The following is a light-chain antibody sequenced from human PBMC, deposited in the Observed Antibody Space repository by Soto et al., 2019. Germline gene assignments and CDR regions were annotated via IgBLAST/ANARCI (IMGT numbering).Light chain of an antibody. CDR2: GTT. CDR1: SSNIGAGYN. J-gene: IGLJ1*01. Sequence: QSVLTQPPSVSGAPGQWVTISCTGSSSNIGAGYNVHWYQHLPGTAPKLLIFGTTNRPSGVPDRFSGSKSGSSAFLAITGLQAEDEADYYCAAWDDTVRSYVFGTGTKVTVL. V-gene: IGLV1-40*01. CDR3: AAWDDTVRSYV.